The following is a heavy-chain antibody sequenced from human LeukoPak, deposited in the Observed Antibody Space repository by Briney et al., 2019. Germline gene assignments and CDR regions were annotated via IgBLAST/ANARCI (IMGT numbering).Heavy chain of an antibody. Sequence: SETLSLTCTVSGDSISSYYWSWIRQPPGKGLEWIGYNYYSGGTDYNPSLKSRVTISVDTSKNQFSLKLRYVTAADTAVYYCARHVTISGPYDASDIWGQGKMVTVS. CDR3: ARHVTISGPYDASDI. V-gene: IGHV4-59*08. J-gene: IGHJ3*02. CDR2: NYYSGGT. CDR1: GDSISSYY. D-gene: IGHD5-24*01.